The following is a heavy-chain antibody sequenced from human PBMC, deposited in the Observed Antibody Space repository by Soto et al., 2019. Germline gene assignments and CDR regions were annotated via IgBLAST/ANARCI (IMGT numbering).Heavy chain of an antibody. D-gene: IGHD3-10*01. V-gene: IGHV3-11*06. Sequence: LRLSCAASGFTFSDYYMSWIRQAPGKGLEWVSYISSSSSYTNYADSVKGRFTISRDNAKNSLYLQMNSLRAEDTAVYYCARAAYYYGSGSYYKGEDYFDYWGQGTLVTVS. CDR2: ISSSSSYT. CDR1: GFTFSDYY. J-gene: IGHJ4*02. CDR3: ARAAYYYGSGSYYKGEDYFDY.